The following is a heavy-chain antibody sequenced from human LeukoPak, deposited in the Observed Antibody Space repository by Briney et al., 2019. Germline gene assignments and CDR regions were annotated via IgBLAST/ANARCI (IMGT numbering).Heavy chain of an antibody. CDR3: ARAPRNSSTMLDF. CDR1: GYTFTSYG. V-gene: IGHV1-18*01. J-gene: IGHJ4*02. D-gene: IGHD6-13*01. Sequence: GASVKVSCKASGYTFTSYGFSWVRQAPGQGLEWMGLINPDGGSTAYAHKFQGRVIITRDTSTSTAYMDLSSLRSEDTAVYHCARAPRNSSTMLDFWGQGTLVTISS. CDR2: INPDGGST.